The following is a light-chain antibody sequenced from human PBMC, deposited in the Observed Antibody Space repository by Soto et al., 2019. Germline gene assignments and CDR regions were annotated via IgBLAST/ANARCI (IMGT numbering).Light chain of an antibody. J-gene: IGKJ1*01. V-gene: IGKV3-11*01. CDR3: QLRENWPPWT. Sequence: EIVLTQSPATLSLSPGERATLSCRASQSISSYLAWYQQRPGQAPRLLIYDASNRATGIPARFSGSGSGTDFTLTLSSPEPEDFAVYYCQLRENWPPWTFGQGTKVEIK. CDR2: DAS. CDR1: QSISSY.